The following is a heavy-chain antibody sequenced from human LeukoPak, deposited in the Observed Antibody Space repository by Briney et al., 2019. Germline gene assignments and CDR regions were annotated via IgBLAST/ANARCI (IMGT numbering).Heavy chain of an antibody. Sequence: SETLSLTCTVSGGSISSYYWSWIRQPPGKGLEWNGYIYYSGSTNYNPSLKSRVTISVDTSKNQFSLKLSSVTAADTAVYYCASYSSSYYAFDIWGQGTMVTVSS. CDR2: IYYSGST. J-gene: IGHJ3*02. CDR3: ASYSSSYYAFDI. D-gene: IGHD6-6*01. V-gene: IGHV4-59*01. CDR1: GGSISSYY.